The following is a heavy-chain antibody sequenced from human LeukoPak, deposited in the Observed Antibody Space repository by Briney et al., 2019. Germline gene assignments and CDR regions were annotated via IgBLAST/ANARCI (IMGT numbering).Heavy chain of an antibody. CDR1: GFTFSSYT. J-gene: IGHJ5*02. CDR2: IDSSSYV. CDR3: ARGPSGPRPGNWFDP. V-gene: IGHV3-21*01. D-gene: IGHD5-12*01. Sequence: NSGGSLRLSCTASGFTFSSYTIHWVRQAPGKGLEWVSSIDSSSYVNYADSLKGRFTISRDNAKNSLYLQMNSLRAEDTAVYYCARGPSGPRPGNWFDPWGQGTLVTVSS.